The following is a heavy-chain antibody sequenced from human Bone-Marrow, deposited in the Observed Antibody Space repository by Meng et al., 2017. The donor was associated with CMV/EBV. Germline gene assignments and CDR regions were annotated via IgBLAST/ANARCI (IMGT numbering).Heavy chain of an antibody. J-gene: IGHJ4*02. CDR1: GFTVSSNY. D-gene: IGHD3-22*01. CDR2: ISSGGST. CDR3: ARGVAGSGYFDY. V-gene: IGHV3-66*02. Sequence: GESLKISCAASGFTVSSNYMSWVRQAPGKGLEWVSVISSGGSTYYADSVKGRFTISRDNSKNSLYLQMNSLRAEDTAVYYCARGVAGSGYFDYWGQGTLVTVSS.